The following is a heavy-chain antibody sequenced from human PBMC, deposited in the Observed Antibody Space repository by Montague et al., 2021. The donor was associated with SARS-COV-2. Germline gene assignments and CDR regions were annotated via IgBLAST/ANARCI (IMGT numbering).Heavy chain of an antibody. J-gene: IGHJ3*02. CDR1: GGSISSSSYY. V-gene: IGHV4-39*01. CDR3: ARQENSGGWFKPDAFDI. CDR2: IYYSGST. Sequence: SETLSLTCTVSGGSISSSSYYWGWIRQPPGKGLEWIGSIYYSGSTYYNPSLKSRVTISVDTSKNQFSLKLGSVTAADTAVYYCARQENSGGWFKPDAFDIWGQGKMVTVSS. D-gene: IGHD6-19*01.